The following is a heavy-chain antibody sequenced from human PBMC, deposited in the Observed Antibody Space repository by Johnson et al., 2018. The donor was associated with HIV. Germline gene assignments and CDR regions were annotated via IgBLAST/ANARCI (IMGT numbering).Heavy chain of an antibody. V-gene: IGHV3-66*02. CDR1: GFTVSSNY. CDR3: ARTVVGSSYDAFDI. Sequence: VQLMESGGGLVQPGGSLRLSCAASGFTVSSNYMSWVRQAPEMGLVWVSIVYSGGNTYYADSVRGRFTISRDHAKNTLFLQMDSLRPEDTAVYYCARTVVGSSYDAFDIWGQGTMVTVSS. D-gene: IGHD4-23*01. J-gene: IGHJ3*02. CDR2: VYSGGNT.